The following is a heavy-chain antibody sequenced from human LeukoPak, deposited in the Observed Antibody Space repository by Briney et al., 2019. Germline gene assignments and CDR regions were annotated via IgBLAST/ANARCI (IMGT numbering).Heavy chain of an antibody. CDR1: GFIFSTYA. J-gene: IGHJ4*02. CDR3: AKDRRGCTSTSCYYRFDY. Sequence: VGSPRLSCAASGFIFSTYAMAWVRQAPGKGLEWVSAISGSGDSAYYADSVKGRFTISRDNSQNTLYLQMNSLRAEDTAVYYCAKDRRGCTSTSCYYRFDYWGQGTLVTVSS. V-gene: IGHV3-23*01. D-gene: IGHD2-2*01. CDR2: ISGSGDSA.